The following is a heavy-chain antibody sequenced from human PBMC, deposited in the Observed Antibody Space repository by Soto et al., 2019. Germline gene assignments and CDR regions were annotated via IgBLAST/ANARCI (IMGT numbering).Heavy chain of an antibody. V-gene: IGHV7-4-1*01. CDR1: GSNFNSHS. Sequence: QVQLVQSGSESMQPGAAVKVSGKGAGSNFNSHSINWLRQAPGQGLEWMGWINPNTGNPTYEQGFTGRFVFSVDTAVSTVYLQIFSLKADDSAVDYCARDRASGSFDDWGQGTLVTVSS. CDR2: INPNTGNP. CDR3: ARDRASGSFDD. J-gene: IGHJ4*02. D-gene: IGHD1-26*01.